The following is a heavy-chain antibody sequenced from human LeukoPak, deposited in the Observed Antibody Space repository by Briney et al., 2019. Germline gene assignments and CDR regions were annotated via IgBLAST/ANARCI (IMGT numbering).Heavy chain of an antibody. CDR1: GFTFSSYS. V-gene: IGHV3-21*01. CDR2: ISSSSSYI. CDR3: ASGGDRDYMDV. D-gene: IGHD3-16*02. J-gene: IGHJ6*03. Sequence: GGSLRLSCAAPGFTFSSYSMNWVRQAPGKGLEWVSSISSSSSYIYYADSLKGRSTISRDSARNSLYLQMNSLRAEDTAVYYCASGGDRDYMDVWGKGTTVTVSS.